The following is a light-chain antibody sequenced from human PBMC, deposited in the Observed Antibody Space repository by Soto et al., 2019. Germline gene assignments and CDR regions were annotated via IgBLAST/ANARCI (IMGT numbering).Light chain of an antibody. V-gene: IGKV2-28*01. J-gene: IGKJ4*01. Sequence: DIVMTQSPLSLPVTPGEPASISCRSSQSLLHSNGYNYLDWYVQKPGQSPQLLIYLGSNRASGVPDRFRGSGSGTDFTLKISRVEAEDVGMYYCMQALQTPITFGGGTKVDLK. CDR1: QSLLHSNGYNY. CDR3: MQALQTPIT. CDR2: LGS.